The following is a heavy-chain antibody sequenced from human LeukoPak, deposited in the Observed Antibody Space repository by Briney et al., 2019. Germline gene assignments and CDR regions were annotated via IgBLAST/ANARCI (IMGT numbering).Heavy chain of an antibody. V-gene: IGHV4-59*01. CDR1: GGSISSYY. D-gene: IGHD2-2*01. Sequence: SETLSLTCTVPGGSISSYYWSWIRQPPGKGLEWIGYIYYSGSTNYNPSLKSRVTISVDTSKNQFSLKLSSVTAADTAVYYCARGLGTRTNWGQGTLVTVSS. CDR2: IYYSGST. CDR3: ARGLGTRTN. J-gene: IGHJ4*02.